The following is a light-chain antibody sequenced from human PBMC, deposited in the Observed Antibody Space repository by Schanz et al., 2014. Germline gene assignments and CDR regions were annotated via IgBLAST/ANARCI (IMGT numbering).Light chain of an antibody. Sequence: QSALTQPPSASGSPGQSVTISCTGTGSDVGGYNYVSWYQQHPGKAPKLMIYEGNKRPSGVSNRFSGSKSGNTASLTISGLQAEDEADYYCTSYAGSNQVVFGGGTKLTVL. J-gene: IGLJ2*01. V-gene: IGLV2-8*01. CDR1: GSDVGGYNY. CDR3: TSYAGSNQVV. CDR2: EGN.